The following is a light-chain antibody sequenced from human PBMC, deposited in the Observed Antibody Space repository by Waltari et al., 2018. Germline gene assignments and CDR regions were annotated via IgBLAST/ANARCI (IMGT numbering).Light chain of an antibody. CDR1: QNIFYNSNNKHN. CDR2: WAS. CDR3: QQYYSIPYT. Sequence: DIVMTQSPDSLAVSLGERATINCKPSQNIFYNSNNKHNLTLYQRKPGQSPKLLIYWASTRESGVPDRFSVSGAGTDFTLTISSLQAEDVAVYFCQQYYSIPYTFCQGTKVEIK. V-gene: IGKV4-1*01. J-gene: IGKJ2*01.